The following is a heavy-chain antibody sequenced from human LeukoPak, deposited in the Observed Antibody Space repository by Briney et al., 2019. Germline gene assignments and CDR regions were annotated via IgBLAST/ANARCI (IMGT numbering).Heavy chain of an antibody. V-gene: IGHV4-59*08. CDR1: GGSISTYY. D-gene: IGHD5-24*01. CDR2: IYYSGST. J-gene: IGHJ3*02. CDR3: ARLRELATLHDAFDI. Sequence: SETLSLTCTVSGGSISTYYWNWIRQPPGKGLEWIGYIYYSGSTNYNPSLKSRVTISVDTSKNQFSLKLSSVTAADTAVYYCARLRELATLHDAFDIWGQGTMVTVSS.